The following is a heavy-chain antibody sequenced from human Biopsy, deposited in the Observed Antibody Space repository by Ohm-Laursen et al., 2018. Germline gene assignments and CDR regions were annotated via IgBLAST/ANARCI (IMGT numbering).Heavy chain of an antibody. CDR3: ARNYILTGHTLDY. CDR2: IFQNGYT. CDR1: GHSVRSGYY. Sequence: GTLSLTCVVSGHSVRSGYYWGWIRQPPGKGLEWIGSIFQNGYTYYNPSLETRVTISVDTSKNQFSLNLRSVTAADTAVYYCARNYILTGHTLDYWGQGALVTVTS. V-gene: IGHV4-38-2*01. J-gene: IGHJ4*02. D-gene: IGHD3-9*01.